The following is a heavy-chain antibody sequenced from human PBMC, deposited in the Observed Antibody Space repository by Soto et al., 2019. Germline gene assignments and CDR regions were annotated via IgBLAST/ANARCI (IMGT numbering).Heavy chain of an antibody. CDR3: ARDTGSGKYNKDLYY. Sequence: EVQLVESGGGLVQPGGSLRLSCAASGFTFSTYSMNWVRQAPGKGLEWVSYISSSSSTIYYADSVKGRLTVSRDNAKNSLYLQMNSLRDEDTAVYYCARDTGSGKYNKDLYYWGQGTLLTVSA. D-gene: IGHD1-26*01. CDR1: GFTFSTYS. V-gene: IGHV3-48*02. J-gene: IGHJ4*02. CDR2: ISSSSSTI.